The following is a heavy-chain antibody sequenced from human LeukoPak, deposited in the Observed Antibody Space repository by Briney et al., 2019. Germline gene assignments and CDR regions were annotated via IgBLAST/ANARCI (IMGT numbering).Heavy chain of an antibody. CDR2: INPNSGGT. J-gene: IGHJ5*02. CDR3: ARGSCSGGSCYSVENWFDP. V-gene: IGHV1-2*06. Sequence: ASVKVSCKAAGYTFTGYYMFWVRQAPGQGLEWMGRINPNSGGTNYAQKFQGRVTMTRDTSISTAYMELSRLRSDDTAVYYCARGSCSGGSCYSVENWFDPWGQGTLVTVSS. CDR1: GYTFTGYY. D-gene: IGHD2-15*01.